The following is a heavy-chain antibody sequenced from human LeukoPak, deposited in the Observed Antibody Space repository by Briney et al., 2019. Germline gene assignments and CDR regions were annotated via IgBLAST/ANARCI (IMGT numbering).Heavy chain of an antibody. CDR2: IKQDGSDR. D-gene: IGHD1-26*01. V-gene: IGHV3-7*05. Sequence: GGSLRLSCAASGFSFSNYWMSWVRLAPGKGLEWVANIKQDGSDRYFVDSVKGRFTISRDNAKSSVYLQMNSLRAEDTAVYYCASLGATTIHYYGMDVWGQGTTVTVSS. J-gene: IGHJ6*02. CDR3: ASLGATTIHYYGMDV. CDR1: GFSFSNYW.